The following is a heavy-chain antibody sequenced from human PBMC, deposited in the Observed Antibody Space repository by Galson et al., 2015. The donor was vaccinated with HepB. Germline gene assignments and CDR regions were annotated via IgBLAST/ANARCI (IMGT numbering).Heavy chain of an antibody. V-gene: IGHV1-18*01. D-gene: IGHD6-13*01. CDR3: ARLGPAAEFSEF. CDR1: GYTFTTYG. CDR2: ISGYNGNT. J-gene: IGHJ4*02. Sequence: SVKVSCKASGYTFTTYGLSWVRQAPGQGLEWMGWISGYNGNTNYAQKLQGRVTMTTDTSTSTVYMELRSLRFGDTAVYYCARLGPAAEFSEFWGQGTLVTVSS.